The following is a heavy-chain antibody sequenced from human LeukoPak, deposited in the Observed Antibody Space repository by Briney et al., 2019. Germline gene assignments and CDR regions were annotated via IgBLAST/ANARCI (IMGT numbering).Heavy chain of an antibody. V-gene: IGHV3-30*01. CDR2: ISYDGSNK. CDR3: ARDGYSYALDY. CDR1: GFTFSSYA. J-gene: IGHJ4*02. D-gene: IGHD5-18*01. Sequence: PGGSLRLSCAASGFTFSSYAMHWVRQAPGKGLEWVAVISYDGSNKYYADSVKGRFAISRDNSKNTLYLQMNSPRAEDTAVYYCARDGYSYALDYLGQGTLVTVSS.